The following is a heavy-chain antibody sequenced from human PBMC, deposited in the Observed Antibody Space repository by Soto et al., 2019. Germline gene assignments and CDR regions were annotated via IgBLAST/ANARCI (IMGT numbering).Heavy chain of an antibody. D-gene: IGHD5-18*01. CDR2: IYYSGST. CDR3: AYRGYSYGNDY. V-gene: IGHV4-59*01. Sequence: PSATLALTCAVYGGSLRGYYWSWIRQPPGKGLEWIGYIYYSGSTNYNPSLRSRVTISVDTSKNQFSLKLSSVTAADTAVYYCAYRGYSYGNDYWGQGTLVTVSS. CDR1: GGSLRGYY. J-gene: IGHJ4*02.